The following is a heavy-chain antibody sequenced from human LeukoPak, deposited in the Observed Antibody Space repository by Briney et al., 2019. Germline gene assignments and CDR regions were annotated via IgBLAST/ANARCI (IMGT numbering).Heavy chain of an antibody. V-gene: IGHV3-30*04. Sequence: PGGSLRLSCAASGFTFSSYAMHWVRQAPGKGLEWVAVISYDRSNKYYADSAKGRFTISRDNSKNTLYLQMNSLRAEDTAVYYCARSPKDSSGYYFDYWGQGTLVTVSS. J-gene: IGHJ4*02. CDR3: ARSPKDSSGYYFDY. D-gene: IGHD3-22*01. CDR2: ISYDRSNK. CDR1: GFTFSSYA.